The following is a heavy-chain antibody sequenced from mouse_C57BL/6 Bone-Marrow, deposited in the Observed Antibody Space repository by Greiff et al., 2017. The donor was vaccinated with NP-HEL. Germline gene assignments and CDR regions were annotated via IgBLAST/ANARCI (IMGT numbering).Heavy chain of an antibody. CDR2: INPSTGGT. CDR3: ARRARGFAY. Sequence: VQLQQSGPELVKPGASVKISCKASGYSFTGYYMNWVKQSPEKSLEWIGEINPSTGGTTYNQKFKAKATLTVDKSSSTAYMQLKSLTSEDSAVYYCARRARGFAYWGQGKRVTVTA. CDR1: GYSFTGYY. V-gene: IGHV1-42*01. D-gene: IGHD3-3*01. J-gene: IGHJ3*01.